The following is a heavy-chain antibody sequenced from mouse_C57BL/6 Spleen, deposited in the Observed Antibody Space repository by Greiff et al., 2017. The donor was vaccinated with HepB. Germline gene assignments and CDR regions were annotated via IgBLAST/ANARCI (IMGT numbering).Heavy chain of an antibody. CDR1: GYTFTSYG. J-gene: IGHJ3*01. D-gene: IGHD2-1*01. CDR3: ANYYGNYRFAY. Sequence: VQLQQSGAELARPGASVKLSCKASGYTFTSYGISWVKQRTGQGLEWIGEIYPRSGNTYYNEKFKGKATLTADKSSSTAYMELRSLTSEDSAVYFCANYYGNYRFAYWGQGTLVTVSA. CDR2: IYPRSGNT. V-gene: IGHV1-81*01.